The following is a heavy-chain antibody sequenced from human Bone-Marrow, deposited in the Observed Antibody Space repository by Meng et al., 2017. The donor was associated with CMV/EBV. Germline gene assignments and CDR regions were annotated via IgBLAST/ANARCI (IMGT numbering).Heavy chain of an antibody. CDR1: GFTFSSYA. Sequence: GESLKISCAASGFTFSSYAMSWVRQAPGKGLEWVSAISGSGGSTYYADSVKGRFTISRDNSKNTLYLQMNSLRAEDTAVYYCARGGYYDILTGSGIDAFDIWGQGTMVTVSS. J-gene: IGHJ3*02. D-gene: IGHD3-9*01. CDR3: ARGGYYDILTGSGIDAFDI. V-gene: IGHV3-23*01. CDR2: ISGSGGST.